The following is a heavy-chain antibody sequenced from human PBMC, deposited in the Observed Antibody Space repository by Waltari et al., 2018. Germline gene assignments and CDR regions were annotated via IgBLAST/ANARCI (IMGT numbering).Heavy chain of an antibody. CDR1: GGSISSSSYY. Sequence: QLQLQESGPGLVKPSETLSLTCTVSGGSISSSSYYWGWIRQPPGKGLEWIGSIYYSGSTYYDPSLKSRVTISVDTSKNQFSLKLSSVTAADTAVYYCRGSYGGKFGAFDIWGQGTMVTVSS. CDR3: RGSYGGKFGAFDI. V-gene: IGHV4-39*01. CDR2: IYYSGST. J-gene: IGHJ3*02. D-gene: IGHD1-26*01.